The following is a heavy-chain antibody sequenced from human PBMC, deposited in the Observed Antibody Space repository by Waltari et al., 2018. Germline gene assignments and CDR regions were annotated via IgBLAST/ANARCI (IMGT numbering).Heavy chain of an antibody. D-gene: IGHD2-15*01. J-gene: IGHJ4*02. CDR2: MSSSSSTI. V-gene: IGHV3-48*01. CDR1: GFTFSSYS. Sequence: EVQLVESGGGLVQPGGSLRLSCAASGFTFSSYSMNWVRQAPGKGLEWVSYMSSSSSTIYYADSVKGRFTISRDNAKNSLYLQMNSLKAEDTAVYYCAREDIVVAGFDYWGQGTLVTVSS. CDR3: AREDIVVAGFDY.